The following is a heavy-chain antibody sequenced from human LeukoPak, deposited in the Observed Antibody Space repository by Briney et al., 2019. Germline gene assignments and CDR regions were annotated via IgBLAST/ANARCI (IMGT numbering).Heavy chain of an antibody. V-gene: IGHV5-51*01. Sequence: GESLKISCKISGYILTNNWIGGVRQVPGKGREWMGIIYPGDSDPRYSPSFQGQVTISADKSLSTAYLQWSSLKASDTAMFYCARSGDSSGWYVAGAFDIWGQGTMVTVSS. J-gene: IGHJ3*02. CDR1: GYILTNNW. D-gene: IGHD6-19*01. CDR3: ARSGDSSGWYVAGAFDI. CDR2: IYPGDSDP.